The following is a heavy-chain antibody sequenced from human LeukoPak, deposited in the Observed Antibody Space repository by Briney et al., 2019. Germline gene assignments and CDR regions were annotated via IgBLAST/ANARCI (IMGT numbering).Heavy chain of an antibody. D-gene: IGHD6-25*01. J-gene: IGHJ4*02. CDR1: GFTLTSYG. V-gene: IGHV3-30*03. CDR3: ATGSSDF. CDR2: ISYDESEK. Sequence: GGSLRLSCAASGFTLTSYGMQWVRQAPGKGLEWVALISYDESEKYYADSVKGRFTISRDNSKNTLYLQMNSLRAEDTAVYYCATGSSDFWGQGTLVTVSS.